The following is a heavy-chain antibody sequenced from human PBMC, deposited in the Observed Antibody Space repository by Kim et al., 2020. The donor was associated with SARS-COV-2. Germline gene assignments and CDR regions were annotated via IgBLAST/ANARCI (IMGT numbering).Heavy chain of an antibody. V-gene: IGHV1-3*01. D-gene: IGHD1-26*01. Sequence: KFQGRVTITRDTSASTAYMELSSLRSEDTAVYYCASKSGSYSYYYYGMDVWGQGTTVTVSS. J-gene: IGHJ6*02. CDR3: ASKSGSYSYYYYGMDV.